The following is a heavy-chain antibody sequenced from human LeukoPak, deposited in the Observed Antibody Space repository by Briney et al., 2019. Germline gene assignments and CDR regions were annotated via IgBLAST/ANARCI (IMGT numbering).Heavy chain of an antibody. D-gene: IGHD3-10*01. CDR3: ARSTGLGMYYYYMDV. CDR1: GYTFTGYY. CDR2: ISAYNGNT. J-gene: IGHJ6*03. Sequence: GASVKVSCKASGYTFTGYYMHWVRQAPGQGLEWMGWISAYNGNTNYAQKLQGRVTMTTDTSTSTAYMELRSLRSDDTAVYYCARSTGLGMYYYYMDVWGKGTTVTVSS. V-gene: IGHV1-18*04.